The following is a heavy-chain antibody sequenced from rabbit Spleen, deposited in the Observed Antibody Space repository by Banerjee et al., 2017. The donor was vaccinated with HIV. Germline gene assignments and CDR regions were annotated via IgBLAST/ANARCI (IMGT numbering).Heavy chain of an antibody. J-gene: IGHJ6*01. CDR2: IYAGSSGST. V-gene: IGHV1S40*01. D-gene: IGHD1-1*01. Sequence: QSLEESGGDLVKPGASLTLTCTASGFSFSSNYYISWVRQAPGKGLEWIGTIYAGSSGSTYYASWVNGRFTISSHNGQNTLNLQLNSLTAADTATYFCARDTSSSFSSYGMDLWGQGTLVTVS. CDR3: ARDTSSSFSSYGMDL. CDR1: GFSFSSNYY.